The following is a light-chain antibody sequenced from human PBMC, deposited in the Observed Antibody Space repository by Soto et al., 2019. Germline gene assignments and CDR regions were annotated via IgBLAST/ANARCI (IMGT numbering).Light chain of an antibody. CDR1: SSNIGNNY. CDR3: GTWDSSLSAGYV. Sequence: QSALTQPPSVSAAPGQKVTISCSGSSSNIGNNYVSWYQQLPGTAPKLLIYDNNKRPSGIPDRFSGSKSGTSATPGITGLQTGDEADYYCGTWDSSLSAGYVFGTGTKVTVL. J-gene: IGLJ1*01. CDR2: DNN. V-gene: IGLV1-51*01.